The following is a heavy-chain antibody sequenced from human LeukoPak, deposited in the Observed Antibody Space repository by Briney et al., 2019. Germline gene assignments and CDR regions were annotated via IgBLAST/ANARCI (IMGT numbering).Heavy chain of an antibody. J-gene: IGHJ4*02. CDR3: AKGGYSSGWGEGY. V-gene: IGHV3-23*01. Sequence: PGGSLRLSCAAPGFTFNNYAMSWVRQAPGKGLEWVSAISRSGTSTYYTDSVKGRFTISTDNSKNTLYLQMKTLRAEDTPVYYLAKGGYSSGWGEGYWGQGTLVTVSS. CDR2: ISRSGTST. CDR1: GFTFNNYA. D-gene: IGHD6-19*01.